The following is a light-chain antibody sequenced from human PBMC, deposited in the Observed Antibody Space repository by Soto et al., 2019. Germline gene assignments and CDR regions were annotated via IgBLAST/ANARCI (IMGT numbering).Light chain of an antibody. J-gene: IGKJ1*01. CDR1: QSYSSN. Sequence: EIVMTQSPATRSVSPGERATLSCRASQSYSSNLAWYQQKPGQAPRLLIYGASTRATGIPARFSGSGSGTEFTLTISSLQSEDFAVYYCQQYNNWPKTFGQGTKVEIK. CDR2: GAS. V-gene: IGKV3-15*01. CDR3: QQYNNWPKT.